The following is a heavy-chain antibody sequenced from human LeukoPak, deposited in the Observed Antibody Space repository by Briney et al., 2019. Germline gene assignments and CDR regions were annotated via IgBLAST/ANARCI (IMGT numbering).Heavy chain of an antibody. CDR2: INPYNGNT. CDR1: GYTFTTYG. Sequence: ASVKDSCQASGYTFTTYGITWVRQAPGQGLEWMGYINPYNGNTNYALKLQGRVTMTTDTSTSTASMELRGLRSDDTAIYYCARTGSPNYYYYYLDVWGKGTTVTVSS. D-gene: IGHD1-1*01. CDR3: ARTGSPNYYYYYLDV. V-gene: IGHV1-18*01. J-gene: IGHJ6*03.